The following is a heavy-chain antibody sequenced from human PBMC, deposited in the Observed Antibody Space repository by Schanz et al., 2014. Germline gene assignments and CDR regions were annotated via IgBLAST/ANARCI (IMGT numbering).Heavy chain of an antibody. V-gene: IGHV4-4*07. CDR2: IFSSGSS. D-gene: IGHD4-17*01. CDR3: ARDYGDYGVFDY. CDR1: GASVSDYY. Sequence: QLQLQESGPGLVKPSETLSLTCTVSGASVSDYYWSWIRQPAGKGLEWIGRIFSSGSSDYNPSLKSRVTMSVDTSKNQFPLKLSSVTAADTAVYYCARDYGDYGVFDYWGQGTLVTVSS. J-gene: IGHJ4*02.